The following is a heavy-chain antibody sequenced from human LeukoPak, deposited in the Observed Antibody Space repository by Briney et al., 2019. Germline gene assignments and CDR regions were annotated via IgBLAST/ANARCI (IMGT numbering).Heavy chain of an antibody. CDR2: INGKRGDT. V-gene: IGHV1-2*02. CDR3: ARDHDWGVDY. Sequence: ASVTVSCKASGFTFTDHYMHWVRQAPGQGLEWMGWINGKRGDTNYAQNFQDRVTMTRGTSTSTVYMELSRLTVDDTAVYYCARDHDWGVDYWGQGTLVTVSS. J-gene: IGHJ4*02. CDR1: GFTFTDHY. D-gene: IGHD7-27*01.